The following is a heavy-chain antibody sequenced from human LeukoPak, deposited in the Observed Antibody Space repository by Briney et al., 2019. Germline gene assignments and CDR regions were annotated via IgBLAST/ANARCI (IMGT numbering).Heavy chain of an antibody. J-gene: IGHJ4*02. CDR2: ISSSGSTI. Sequence: PGGSLRLSCAASGFTFSSYEMNWVRQAPGKGLEWVSYISSSGSTIYYADSVEGRFTISRDNAKNTLYLQMNSLRAEDTARYYCARSGGIIDYWGQGTLVTVSS. D-gene: IGHD3-10*01. V-gene: IGHV3-48*03. CDR1: GFTFSSYE. CDR3: ARSGGIIDY.